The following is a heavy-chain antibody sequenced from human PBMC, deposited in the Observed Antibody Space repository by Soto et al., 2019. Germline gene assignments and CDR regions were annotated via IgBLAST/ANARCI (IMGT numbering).Heavy chain of an antibody. CDR2: VSGSGSHT. J-gene: IGHJ4*02. CDR3: AKEFYDYSSSGIDY. V-gene: IGHV3-23*01. CDR1: GFTFSSYG. D-gene: IGHD6-6*01. Sequence: GGSLRLSCAVSGFTFSSYGMSWVRQAPGKGLEWVSAVSGSGSHTYYADFVKGRFSISRDNSKNTLYLQMNSLRDEDTAVYYCAKEFYDYSSSGIDYWGQGTLVTVSS.